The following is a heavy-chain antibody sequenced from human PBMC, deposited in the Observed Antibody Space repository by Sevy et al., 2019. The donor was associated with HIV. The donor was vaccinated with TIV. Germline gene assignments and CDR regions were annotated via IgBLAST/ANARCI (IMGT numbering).Heavy chain of an antibody. CDR1: GFRLNTYA. V-gene: IGHV3-30*04. CDR2: ISSTGNLE. J-gene: IGHJ4*02. CDR3: ARGAGYTTKFHPLH. Sequence: GGSLRLSCSASGFRLNTYAMHWVRQAPGKGLEWVSVISSTGNLESYAASVKGRFTISKDNSKNTVSLQMNSLRPEDTAMYYCARGAGYTTKFHPLHWGQGTLVTVSS. D-gene: IGHD5-12*01.